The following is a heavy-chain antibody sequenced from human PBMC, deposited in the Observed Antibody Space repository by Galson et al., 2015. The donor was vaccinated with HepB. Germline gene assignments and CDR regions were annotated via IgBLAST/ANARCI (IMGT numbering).Heavy chain of an antibody. J-gene: IGHJ6*03. D-gene: IGHD2-2*01. CDR1: GDSVSSNSAA. V-gene: IGHV6-1*01. CDR2: TYYRSKWYN. CDR3: ARDPGYCSSTSCYSLLGDHSYYMDV. Sequence: CAISGDSVSSNSAAWNWIRQSPSRGLEWLGRTYYRSKWYNDYAVSVKSRITINPDTSKNQFSLQLNSVTPEDTAVYYCARDPGYCSSTSCYSLLGDHSYYMDVWGKGTTVTVSS.